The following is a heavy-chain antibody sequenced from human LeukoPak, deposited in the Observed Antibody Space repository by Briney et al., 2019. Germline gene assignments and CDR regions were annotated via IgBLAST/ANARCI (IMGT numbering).Heavy chain of an antibody. CDR1: GFTFSSYG. CDR2: ISSSGSYI. J-gene: IGHJ4*02. V-gene: IGHV3-21*01. Sequence: KAGGSLILSCAASGFTFSSYGFYWVRQAPGKGLEWVASISSSGSYIYYGDSLKGRVTISRDNAKNSVNLQVKNLRANDTALYYCATLGDYGGHWGQGTLVIVSS. CDR3: ATLGDYGGH. D-gene: IGHD4-17*01.